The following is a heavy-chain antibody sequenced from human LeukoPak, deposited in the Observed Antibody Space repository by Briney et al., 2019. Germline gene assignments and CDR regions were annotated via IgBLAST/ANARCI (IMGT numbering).Heavy chain of an antibody. D-gene: IGHD4-11*01. CDR1: GCTFTSYD. CDR2: MNPNSGNT. Sequence: GASVKVSCKASGCTFTSYDINWVRQATGQGLEWMGWMNPNSGNTGYAQKFQGRVTMTRNTSISTAYMELSSLRSEDTAVYYCAVKDYSNYDNWFDPWGQGTLVTVSS. CDR3: AVKDYSNYDNWFDP. V-gene: IGHV1-8*01. J-gene: IGHJ5*02.